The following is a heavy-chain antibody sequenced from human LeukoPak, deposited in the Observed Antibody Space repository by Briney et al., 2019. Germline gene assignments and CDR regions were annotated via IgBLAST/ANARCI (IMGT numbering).Heavy chain of an antibody. CDR2: ISYDGSNK. CDR1: GFTFSSYA. D-gene: IGHD4-11*01. V-gene: IGHV3-30*04. J-gene: IGHJ4*02. Sequence: PGGSLRLSCAASGFTFSSYAMHWVRQAPGKGLEWVAVISYDGSNKYYADSVKGRFTISRDNSKNTLYLQMNSLRAEDTAVCYCARDRGFLQWPTDYYFDYWGQGTLVTVSS. CDR3: ARDRGFLQWPTDYYFDY.